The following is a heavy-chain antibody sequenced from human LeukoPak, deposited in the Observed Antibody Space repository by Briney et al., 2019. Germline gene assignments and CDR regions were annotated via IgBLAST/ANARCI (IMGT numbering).Heavy chain of an antibody. CDR1: GYTFTSYA. J-gene: IGHJ3*02. Sequence: ASVKVSCKASGYTFTSYAMHWVRLAPGQRLEWMGWINAGNGNTKYSQKFQGRVTITRDTSASTAYMELSSLRSEDTAVYYCATMNYDILTGYPHAFDIWGKGTTVTVSS. D-gene: IGHD3-9*01. CDR3: ATMNYDILTGYPHAFDI. CDR2: INAGNGNT. V-gene: IGHV1-3*01.